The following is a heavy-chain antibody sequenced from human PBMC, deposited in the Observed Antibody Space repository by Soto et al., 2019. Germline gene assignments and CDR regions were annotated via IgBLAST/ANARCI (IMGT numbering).Heavy chain of an antibody. D-gene: IGHD3-3*01. CDR1: GGSISSYY. J-gene: IGHJ4*02. CDR2: IYYSGST. V-gene: IGHV4-59*01. CDR3: ATGRLWTMAYDY. Sequence: SETLSLTCTVSGGSISSYYWSWIRQPPGKGLEWIGYIYYSGSTNYNPSLKSRVTISVDTSKNQFSLKLSSLRSEDTAVYYCATGRLWTMAYDYWGQGTLVTVSS.